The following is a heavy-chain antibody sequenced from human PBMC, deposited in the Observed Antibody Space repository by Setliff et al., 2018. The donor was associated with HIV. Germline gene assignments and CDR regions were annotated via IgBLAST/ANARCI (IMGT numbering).Heavy chain of an antibody. V-gene: IGHV4-59*01. CDR3: AREDYYYYGMDV. Sequence: NLSETLSLTCTVSGGSISSYYWSWIRQPPGEGLEWIGYIFYSGSTNYNPSLKSRVTISLDTSKNQFSLKLTSVTAADTAVYYCAREDYYYYGMDVWGQGTTVTVSS. CDR2: IFYSGST. CDR1: GGSISSYY. J-gene: IGHJ6*02.